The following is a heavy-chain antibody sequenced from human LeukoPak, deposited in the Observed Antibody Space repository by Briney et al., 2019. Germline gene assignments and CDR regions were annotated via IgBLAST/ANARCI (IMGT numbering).Heavy chain of an antibody. CDR2: IYYSGST. CDR1: GGSISSSSYY. V-gene: IGHV4-39*07. J-gene: IGHJ3*02. D-gene: IGHD5-24*01. CDR3: ARVPGWEMATSSDAFDI. Sequence: SETLSLTCTVSGGSISSSSYYWGWIRQPPGKGLEWIGGIYYSGSTYYNPSLKSRVTISVDTSKNQFSLKLSSVTAADTAVYYCARVPGWEMATSSDAFDIWGQGTMVTVSS.